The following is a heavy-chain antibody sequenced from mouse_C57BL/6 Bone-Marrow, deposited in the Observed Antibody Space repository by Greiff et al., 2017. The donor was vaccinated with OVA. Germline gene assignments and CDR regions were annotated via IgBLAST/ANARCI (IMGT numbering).Heavy chain of an antibody. J-gene: IGHJ3*01. CDR1: GYTFTDYN. V-gene: IGHV1-18*01. Sequence: EVKLQESGPELVQPGASVKIPCKASGYTFTDYNMDWVKQSHGKSLEWIGDINPNNGGTIYNQKFKGKATLTVDKSSSTAYMELRSLTSEDTAVYYCAREEGQQGFAYWGQGTLVTVSA. CDR2: INPNNGGT. D-gene: IGHD3-3*01. CDR3: AREEGQQGFAY.